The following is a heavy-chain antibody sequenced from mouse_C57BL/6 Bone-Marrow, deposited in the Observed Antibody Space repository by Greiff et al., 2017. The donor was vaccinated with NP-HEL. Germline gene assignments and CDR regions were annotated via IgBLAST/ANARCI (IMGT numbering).Heavy chain of an antibody. J-gene: IGHJ4*01. Sequence: VQLQQSGPELVKPGASVKMSCKASGYTFTSYVMHWVKQKPGQGLEWIGYINPYNDGTKYNEKFKGKATLTSDKSSSTAYMELSSLTSEDSAVYYGARYTTVVAKAMDYWGQGTSVTVSS. CDR1: GYTFTSYV. CDR3: ARYTTVVAKAMDY. CDR2: INPYNDGT. V-gene: IGHV1-14*01. D-gene: IGHD1-1*01.